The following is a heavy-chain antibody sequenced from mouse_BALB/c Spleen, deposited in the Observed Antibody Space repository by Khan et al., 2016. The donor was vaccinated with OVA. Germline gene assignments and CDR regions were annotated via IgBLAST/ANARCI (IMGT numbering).Heavy chain of an antibody. Sequence: QVQLQQSGAELVRPGTSVKMSCKASGYAFTDYWMDWVKQRPGQGLEWIGEINPGSGNTYYNEKFKGKATLTADKSSSTAYMQLSSLTSDDSAVXDWARWGYGWLDYWGQGTPVTVSA. D-gene: IGHD2-2*01. J-gene: IGHJ3*01. CDR2: INPGSGNT. V-gene: IGHV1-54*01. CDR1: GYAFTDYW. CDR3: ARWGYGWLDY.